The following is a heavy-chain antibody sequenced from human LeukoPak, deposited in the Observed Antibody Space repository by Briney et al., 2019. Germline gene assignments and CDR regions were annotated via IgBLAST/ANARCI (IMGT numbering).Heavy chain of an antibody. CDR1: GFPFSNYK. CDR2: ISSSGSII. D-gene: IGHD3-10*01. J-gene: IGHJ4*02. V-gene: IGHV3-48*03. Sequence: GSLRLSCAASGFPFSNYKMNWVRQAPGKGLEWVSYISSSGSIIYYSDSVKGRFTISRDNAKNSLYLQMNSLRAEDTAVYYCARDFGYFWGQGTLVTVSS. CDR3: ARDFGYF.